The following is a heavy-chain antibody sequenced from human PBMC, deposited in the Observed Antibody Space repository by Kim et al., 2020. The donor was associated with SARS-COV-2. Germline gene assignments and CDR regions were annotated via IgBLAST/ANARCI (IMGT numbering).Heavy chain of an antibody. CDR3: AKIGGLGTTVTKGPFDY. Sequence: VKGRFTISRDTSKNTLSLQMNILRAEDTAVYYCAKIGGLGTTVTKGPFDYWGQGTLVTVSS. V-gene: IGHV3-23*01. J-gene: IGHJ4*02. D-gene: IGHD4-17*01.